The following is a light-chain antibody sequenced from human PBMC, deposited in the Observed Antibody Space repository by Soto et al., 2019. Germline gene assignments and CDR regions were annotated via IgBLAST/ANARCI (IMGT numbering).Light chain of an antibody. CDR3: QPYSRSPWT. J-gene: IGKJ1*01. CDR1: QSISSSF. Sequence: EIVLTQSPGTLSLSPGERATLSCRASQSISSSFLGWYQQKPGQAPRLLIYGASSRATGIPDRFSGSGSGTDFTIILSRLEAEDRAVYYCQPYSRSPWTLGQGTKVEIK. CDR2: GAS. V-gene: IGKV3-20*01.